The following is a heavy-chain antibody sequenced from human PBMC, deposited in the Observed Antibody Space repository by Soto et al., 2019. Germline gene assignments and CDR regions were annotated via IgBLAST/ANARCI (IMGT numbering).Heavy chain of an antibody. D-gene: IGHD2-2*01. CDR1: GGSISSWSYY. Sequence: PSETLSLTCTASGGSISSWSYYWGWIRQPPGKGLEWIGIVYHTGTAYYNPSLKSRVAISADTSKNQFSLMVTSVTAADTAVYYCAGLPKRPAEYCSSPTCYNWFDPWGQGAVVTVSS. CDR3: AGLPKRPAEYCSSPTCYNWFDP. CDR2: VYHTGTA. J-gene: IGHJ5*02. V-gene: IGHV4-39*01.